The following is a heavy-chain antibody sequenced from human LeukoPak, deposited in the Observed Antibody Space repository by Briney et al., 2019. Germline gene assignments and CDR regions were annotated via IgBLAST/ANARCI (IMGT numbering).Heavy chain of an antibody. D-gene: IGHD3-22*01. CDR3: AKDIEVAITGHYFDL. J-gene: IGHJ2*01. CDR1: GYTFSSYA. CDR2: ISGSGFSI. Sequence: GGSLRLSCAASGYTFSSYAMSWVRQAPGQGLEWLSAISGSGFSIHHADSVKGRFTISRDNSKTTLFLQMNSLRAEDTALYYCAKDIEVAITGHYFDLWGRGTLVAVSS. V-gene: IGHV3-23*01.